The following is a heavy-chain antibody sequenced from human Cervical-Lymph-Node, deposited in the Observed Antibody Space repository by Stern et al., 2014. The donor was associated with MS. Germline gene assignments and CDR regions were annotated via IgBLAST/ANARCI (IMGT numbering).Heavy chain of an antibody. Sequence: QLQLQESGPGLVKPSQTLSLTCTVSGGSISSGDYYWAWIRQPPGKGLEWIGYIYYSGYAYYNPSLQSRVAISVDTSKNQFSLKLSSVTAADTAMYYCARVGGSVSTTRLFDYWGQGTLVTVSS. CDR3: ARVGGSVSTTRLFDY. D-gene: IGHD4-17*01. CDR2: IYYSGYA. J-gene: IGHJ4*02. V-gene: IGHV4-31*03. CDR1: GGSISSGDYY.